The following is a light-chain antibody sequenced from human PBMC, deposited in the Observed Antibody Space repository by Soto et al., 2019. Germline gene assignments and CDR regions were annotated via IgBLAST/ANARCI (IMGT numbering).Light chain of an antibody. CDR2: GAS. J-gene: IGKJ4*01. CDR3: QQRSNWGLT. Sequence: EIVMTQSPASLSLSPGERATLSCRASQSVSSNLAWYQQKPGQAPRLLIYGASTRATGIPARFSGSGSGTDFTPTISSLEPEDFAVYYCQQRSNWGLTFGGGTKVDI. V-gene: IGKV3-11*01. CDR1: QSVSSN.